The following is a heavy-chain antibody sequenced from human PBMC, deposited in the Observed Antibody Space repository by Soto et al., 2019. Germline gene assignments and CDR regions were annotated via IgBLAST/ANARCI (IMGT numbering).Heavy chain of an antibody. V-gene: IGHV3-20*04. CDR3: ARELVPTIRGTPCFDY. CDR2: INWNGGST. D-gene: IGHD5-12*01. CDR1: GFTFDDYG. Sequence: EVQLVESGGGVVRPGGSLRVSCAASGFTFDDYGMSWVLQAPGKGLEWVSGINWNGGSTGYADSVKGRFTISRDNAKNSLYLQMNSLRAEDTALYYCARELVPTIRGTPCFDYWGQGTLVTVSS. J-gene: IGHJ4*02.